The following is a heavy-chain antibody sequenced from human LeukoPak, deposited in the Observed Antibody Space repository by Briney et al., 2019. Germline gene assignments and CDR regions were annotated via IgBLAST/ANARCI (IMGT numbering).Heavy chain of an antibody. V-gene: IGHV3-7*01. CDR3: ARDQGTKWSGYLYYYYYMDV. D-gene: IGHD3-3*01. CDR2: IKQDGSEK. CDR1: GFTFSSYW. Sequence: GGSLRLSCAASGFTFSSYWMSWVRQAPGKGLEWVANIKQDGSEKYYVDSVKGRFTISRDNAKNSLYLQMNSLRAEDTAVYYCARDQGTKWSGYLYYYYYMDVWGKGTTVTVSS. J-gene: IGHJ6*03.